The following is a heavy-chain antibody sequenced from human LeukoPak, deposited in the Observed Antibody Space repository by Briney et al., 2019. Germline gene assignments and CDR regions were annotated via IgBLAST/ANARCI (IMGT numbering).Heavy chain of an antibody. CDR2: ISWNGARI. Sequence: GESLRLSCAASGFTFAECTMHWVRQAPGKGLEWVSLISWNGARIHYGDSVKGRFTISRDNSKNSLYLQMNSLRTEDTALYYCVKDLVAASENVRGWYPMDYWGQGTLVTVSS. V-gene: IGHV3-43*01. CDR1: GFTFAECT. D-gene: IGHD6-19*01. J-gene: IGHJ4*02. CDR3: VKDLVAASENVRGWYPMDY.